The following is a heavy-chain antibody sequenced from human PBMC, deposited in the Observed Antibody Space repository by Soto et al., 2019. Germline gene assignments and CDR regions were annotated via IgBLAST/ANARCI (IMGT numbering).Heavy chain of an antibody. Sequence: QIQLLQSGAEVKKPGASVKVTCKASGYTFRNFGISWVRQAPGHGLEWMGWISAYNDNANYAQKFQGRLTMTADTSTSTAYMELRSLRSDDTAVYYCARENSYFDYWGQGTLVTVSS. CDR2: ISAYNDNA. CDR1: GYTFRNFG. CDR3: ARENSYFDY. V-gene: IGHV1-18*01. J-gene: IGHJ4*02.